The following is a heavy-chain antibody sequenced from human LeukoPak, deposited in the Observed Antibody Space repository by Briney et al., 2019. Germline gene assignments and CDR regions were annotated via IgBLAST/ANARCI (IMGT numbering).Heavy chain of an antibody. CDR1: GFTFSNHG. Sequence: GGSLRLSCAASGFTFSNHGMTWVPQAPGKGLEWVSGISPSGDIRYYADSVKGRFTISRDNSKNTLYLQMNSLRAEDTAVYYCAKDRWLRSQPDYWGQGTLVTVSS. D-gene: IGHD5-12*01. CDR2: ISPSGDIR. J-gene: IGHJ4*02. CDR3: AKDRWLRSQPDY. V-gene: IGHV3-23*01.